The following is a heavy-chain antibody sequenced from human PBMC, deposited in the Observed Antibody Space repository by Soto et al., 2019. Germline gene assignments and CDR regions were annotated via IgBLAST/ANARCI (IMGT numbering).Heavy chain of an antibody. J-gene: IGHJ4*02. CDR2: IIPILGIA. Sequence: SVKVSCKASGGTFSSYTISWVRQAPGQGLEWMGRIIPILGIANYAQKFQGRVTITADKSMSTAYMELSSLRSDDTAVYYCARDLHGDPYYWGQGTLVTVSS. CDR3: ARDLHGDPYY. V-gene: IGHV1-69*04. D-gene: IGHD4-17*01. CDR1: GGTFSSYT.